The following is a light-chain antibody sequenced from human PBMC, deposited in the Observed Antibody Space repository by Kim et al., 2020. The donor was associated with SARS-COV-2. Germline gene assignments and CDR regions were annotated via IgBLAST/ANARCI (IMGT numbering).Light chain of an antibody. CDR1: SSDVGGYNH. Sequence: QSVLTQPASVSGSPGQSITISCTGTSSDVGGYNHVSWYQQHPGKAPKLMIYDVSKRPSGVSNRFSGSKSGNTASLTISGLQAEDEADYYCSSYTSISTYVFGTGTKVTVL. V-gene: IGLV2-14*01. CDR2: DVS. J-gene: IGLJ1*01. CDR3: SSYTSISTYV.